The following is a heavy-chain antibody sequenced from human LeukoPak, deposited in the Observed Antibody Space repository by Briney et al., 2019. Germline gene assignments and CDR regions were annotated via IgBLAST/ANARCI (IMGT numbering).Heavy chain of an antibody. CDR3: ARAYYDSSGYFGWGTDYYYYYMDV. Sequence: ASVMLSCKASGYTFTANYIHWVRQAPGQGREWVGRIHPKSGGANYAQKFRDRVTLTRDTSINTAYMELSGLRSDDAAVYYCARAYYDSSGYFGWGTDYYYYYMDVWGEGTTVTISS. D-gene: IGHD3-22*01. J-gene: IGHJ6*03. CDR1: GYTFTANY. CDR2: IHPKSGGA. V-gene: IGHV1-2*06.